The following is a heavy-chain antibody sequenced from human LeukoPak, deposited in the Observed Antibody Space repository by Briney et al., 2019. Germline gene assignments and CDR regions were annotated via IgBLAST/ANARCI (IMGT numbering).Heavy chain of an antibody. CDR3: ARGLVLDYYDSSGFDY. CDR1: GFTFSSYG. CDR2: IWYDGSNK. V-gene: IGHV3-33*01. Sequence: GGSLRLSCAASGFTFSSYGMHWVRQAPGKGLEWVAVIWYDGSNKYFADSVKGRFTISRDNSKSTLYLQMNSLRAEDTAVYYCARGLVLDYYDSSGFDYWGQGTLVTVSS. J-gene: IGHJ4*02. D-gene: IGHD3-22*01.